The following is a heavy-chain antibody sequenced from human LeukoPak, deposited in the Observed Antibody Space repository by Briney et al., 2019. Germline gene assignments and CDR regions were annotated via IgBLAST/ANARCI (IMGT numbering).Heavy chain of an antibody. CDR3: AKDDVLRFLEGYMDV. CDR2: ISYDGSNK. V-gene: IGHV3-30*18. D-gene: IGHD3-3*01. CDR1: GFTFSSYG. J-gene: IGHJ6*03. Sequence: GGSLRLSCAASGFTFSSYGMHWVRQAPGKGLEWVAVISYDGSNKYYADSVKGRFTISRDNSKNTLYLQMNSLRAEDTAVYYCAKDDVLRFLEGYMDVWGKGTTVTVSS.